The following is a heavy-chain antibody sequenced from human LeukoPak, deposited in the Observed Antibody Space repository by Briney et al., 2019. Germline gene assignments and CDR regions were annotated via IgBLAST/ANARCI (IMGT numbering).Heavy chain of an antibody. CDR1: GGYINSYY. D-gene: IGHD1-26*01. CDR2: IYYSGST. V-gene: IGHV4-39*01. CDR3: ARHEDSYSGSYYGEDY. J-gene: IGHJ4*02. Sequence: SETLSLTCSVSGGYINSYYWGWIRQPPGKGLEWIGSIYYSGSTYYNPSLKSRVTISVDTSKNQFSLKLSSVTAADTAVYYCARHEDSYSGSYYGEDYWGQGTLVTVSS.